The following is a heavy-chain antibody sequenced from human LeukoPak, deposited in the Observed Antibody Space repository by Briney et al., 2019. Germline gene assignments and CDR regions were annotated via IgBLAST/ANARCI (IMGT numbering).Heavy chain of an antibody. CDR3: ARMKALWFPLDY. D-gene: IGHD3-10*01. CDR2: IYYSGST. CDR1: GGSISSYY. V-gene: IGHV4-59*08. Sequence: SETLSLTCTVSGGSISSYYWSWIRQPPGKGLEWIGYIYYSGSTNCNPSLKSRVTISVDTSKNQFSLKLSSVTAADTAVYYCARMKALWFPLDYWGQGTLVTVSS. J-gene: IGHJ4*02.